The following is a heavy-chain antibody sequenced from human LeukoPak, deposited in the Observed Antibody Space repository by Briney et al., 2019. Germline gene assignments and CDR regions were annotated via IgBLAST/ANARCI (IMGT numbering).Heavy chain of an antibody. J-gene: IGHJ4*02. CDR2: INPNSGGT. V-gene: IGHV1-2*02. CDR3: ARDLKGDGVSY. D-gene: IGHD3-16*01. Sequence: ASVKVSCKTSGYTFSAYYMYWVRQAPGQGLEWMGWINPNSGGTNYAQKFQGRVTMTRDTSISTAYMELSRLRSDDTAVYYCARDLKGDGVSYWGQGTLVTVSS. CDR1: GYTFSAYY.